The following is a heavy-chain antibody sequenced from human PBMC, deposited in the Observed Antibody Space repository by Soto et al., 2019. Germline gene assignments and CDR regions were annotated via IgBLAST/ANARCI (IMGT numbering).Heavy chain of an antibody. J-gene: IGHJ6*03. CDR2: IYYSGST. D-gene: IGHD3-3*01. CDR3: ARGRGSYDFWSGYFEANRQKPNYYYMDV. Sequence: SETLSLTCTVSGGSISSGGYYWSWIRQHPGKGLEWIGYIYYSGSTYYNPSLKSRVTISVDTSKNQFSLKLSSVTAADTAVYYCARGRGSYDFWSGYFEANRQKPNYYYMDVWGKGTTVTVSS. V-gene: IGHV4-31*03. CDR1: GGSISSGGYY.